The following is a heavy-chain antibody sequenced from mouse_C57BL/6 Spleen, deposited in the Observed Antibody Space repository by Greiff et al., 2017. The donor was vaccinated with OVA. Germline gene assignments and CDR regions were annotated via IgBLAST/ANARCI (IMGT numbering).Heavy chain of an antibody. Sequence: EVQVVESEGGLVQPGSSMKLSCTASGFTFSDYYMAWVRQVPEKGLEWVANINYDGSSTYYLDSLKSRFIISRDNAKNILYLQMSSLKSEDTATYYCARVYDYDERGAMDYWGQGTSVTVSS. CDR1: GFTFSDYY. J-gene: IGHJ4*01. CDR3: ARVYDYDERGAMDY. D-gene: IGHD2-4*01. CDR2: INYDGSST. V-gene: IGHV5-16*01.